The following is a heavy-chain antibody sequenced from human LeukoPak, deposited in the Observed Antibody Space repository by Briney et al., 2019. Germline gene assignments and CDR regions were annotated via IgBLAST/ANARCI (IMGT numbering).Heavy chain of an antibody. Sequence: GGSLRLSCAASGFTFSSYWMSWVRQAPGKGLEWVANIKQDGSAKYYVDSVKGRFTISRDNAKNSLYLQMGSLRAEDTAVYYCARGWLRGYFDYWGQGTLVTVSS. D-gene: IGHD5-18*01. CDR1: GFTFSSYW. CDR2: IKQDGSAK. V-gene: IGHV3-7*03. CDR3: ARGWLRGYFDY. J-gene: IGHJ4*02.